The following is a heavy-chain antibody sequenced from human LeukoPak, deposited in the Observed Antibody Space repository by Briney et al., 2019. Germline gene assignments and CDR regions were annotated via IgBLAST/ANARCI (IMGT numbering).Heavy chain of an antibody. D-gene: IGHD3-10*01. CDR2: IYHSGST. CDR3: ARDNYGSGNYGSPRWFDP. V-gene: IGHV4-30-2*01. Sequence: PSQTLSLTCAVSGGSISSGGYSWSWNRPPPGKGLDSIGYIYHSGSTYYNPSLKSRVTISVDRYKNQFSLKLSSVTAADTAVYYCARDNYGSGNYGSPRWFDPWGQGTLVTVSS. J-gene: IGHJ5*02. CDR1: GGSISSGGYS.